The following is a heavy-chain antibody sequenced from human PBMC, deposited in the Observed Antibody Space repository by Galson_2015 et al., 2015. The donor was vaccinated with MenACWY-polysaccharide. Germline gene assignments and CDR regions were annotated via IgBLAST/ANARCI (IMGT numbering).Heavy chain of an antibody. Sequence: SLRLACAASGFTFSSNSMNWVRQAPGKGLEWVSYISSSSGTIYYADSVKGRFTTSRDDAKNSLYLQMNSLRAEDTAVYYCASTSPNSFWGQGTRVIVSS. CDR1: GFTFSSNS. CDR2: ISSSSGTI. D-gene: IGHD2-21*01. CDR3: ASTSPNSF. V-gene: IGHV3-48*01. J-gene: IGHJ4*02.